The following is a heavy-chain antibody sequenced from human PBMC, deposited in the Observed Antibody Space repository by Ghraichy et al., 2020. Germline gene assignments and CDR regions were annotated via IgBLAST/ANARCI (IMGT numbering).Heavy chain of an antibody. CDR3: TRDPHTRSGEFDYYYMDV. J-gene: IGHJ6*03. D-gene: IGHD3-16*01. Sequence: GSLSLTCTVSGGSMTNFYWSWIRQSAGKGLEWIGRLYYTGSTTYNPSLKSRVTMSVDTSKNQFSLQLTSVTAADTAIYYCTRDPHTRSGEFDYYYMDVWGKGTTVTVSS. CDR1: GGSMTNFY. V-gene: IGHV4-4*07. CDR2: LYYTGST.